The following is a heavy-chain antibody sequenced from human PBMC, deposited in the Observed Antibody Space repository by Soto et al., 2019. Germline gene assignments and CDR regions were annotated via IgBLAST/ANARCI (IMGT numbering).Heavy chain of an antibody. D-gene: IGHD4-17*01. CDR2: ISYHGSDK. CDR1: GFTFSNYG. CDR3: AKDHLTTTVTTVGY. J-gene: IGHJ4*02. Sequence: QVQLVESGGGVVQPGRSLRLSCAASGFTFSNYGMHWVRQAPGKGLEWVAVISYHGSDKYYADSVKGRFTISRDNSNNTRYLQMDSLRAEETAVYYCAKDHLTTTVTTVGYWGQGTLVTVSS. V-gene: IGHV3-30*18.